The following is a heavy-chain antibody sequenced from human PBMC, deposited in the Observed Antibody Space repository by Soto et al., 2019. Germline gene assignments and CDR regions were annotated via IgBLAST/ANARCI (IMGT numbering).Heavy chain of an antibody. D-gene: IGHD5-18*01. Sequence: QVQLQESGPGLVKPSETLSLTCTVSGGSISSYYWSWIRQPPGKGLEWIGYIYYSGSTNYNPSLNNTATISVNTSKHQFSLKLTSVTAADTAVYYCARDNGYSYGYNLDHWGQGTLVTVSS. CDR3: ARDNGYSYGYNLDH. V-gene: IGHV4-59*01. CDR2: IYYSGST. J-gene: IGHJ4*02. CDR1: GGSISSYY.